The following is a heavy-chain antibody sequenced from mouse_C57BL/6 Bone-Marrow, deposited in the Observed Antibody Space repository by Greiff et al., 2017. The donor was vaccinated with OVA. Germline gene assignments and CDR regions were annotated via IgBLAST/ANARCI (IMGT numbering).Heavy chain of an antibody. V-gene: IGHV10-1*01. J-gene: IGHJ4*01. D-gene: IGHD1-1*01. CDR1: GFSFNTYA. CDR3: VRPPYYGSSPYYAMDY. CDR2: IRSKSNNYAT. Sequence: EVQLVESGGGLVQPKGSLKLSCAASGFSFNTYAMNWVRQAPGKGLEWVARIRSKSNNYATYYADSVKDRFTISRDDSESMLYLQMNNLKTEDTAMYYCVRPPYYGSSPYYAMDYWGQGTSVTVSS.